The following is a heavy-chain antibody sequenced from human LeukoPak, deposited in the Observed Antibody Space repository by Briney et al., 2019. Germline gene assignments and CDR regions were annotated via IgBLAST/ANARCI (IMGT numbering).Heavy chain of an antibody. Sequence: GGSLRLSCAASGFTFDDYGMSWVRQAPGKGLEWVSGINLNGGSTGYADSVKGRFTISRENAKNSLYLQMNSLRAEDTALYYCARSDDYYGSGSYSFDYWGQGTLVTVSS. J-gene: IGHJ4*02. CDR1: GFTFDDYG. CDR3: ARSDDYYGSGSYSFDY. CDR2: INLNGGST. D-gene: IGHD3-10*01. V-gene: IGHV3-20*04.